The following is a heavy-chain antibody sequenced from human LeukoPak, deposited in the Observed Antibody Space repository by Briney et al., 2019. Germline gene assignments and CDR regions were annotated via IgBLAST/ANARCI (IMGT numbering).Heavy chain of an antibody. CDR3: TRERWLDY. V-gene: IGHV3-74*01. J-gene: IGHJ4*02. Sequence: GGSLRLSCAVSGFTFSSYWMHWVRQAPGKGLVWVSRINNDGSTTAYADSVKGRFTISRDNTKNTLYLQMNSLRAEDTAVYYCTRERWLDYWGQGTLVTVSS. CDR1: GFTFSSYW. D-gene: IGHD5-24*01. CDR2: INNDGSTT.